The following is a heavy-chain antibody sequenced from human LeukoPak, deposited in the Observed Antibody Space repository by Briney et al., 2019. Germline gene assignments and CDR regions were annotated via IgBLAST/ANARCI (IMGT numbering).Heavy chain of an antibody. CDR3: ARDSGTTGEVKFDP. J-gene: IGHJ5*02. Sequence: PSETLSLTCTVSGGSISSYYWSWIRQPAGKGLEWIGYIYYSGSTNYNLSLKSRVTISVDTSKNQFSLNLISVTAADTAVYYCARDSGTTGEVKFDPWGQGTLVTVSS. V-gene: IGHV4-59*12. CDR2: IYYSGST. CDR1: GGSISSYY. D-gene: IGHD3-10*01.